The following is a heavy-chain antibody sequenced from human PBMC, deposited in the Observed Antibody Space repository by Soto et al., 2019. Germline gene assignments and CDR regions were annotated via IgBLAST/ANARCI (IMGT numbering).Heavy chain of an antibody. Sequence: SETLSLTCTVSGGSISSSSYYWGWIRQPPGKGLEWIGSIYYSGSTYYNPSLKSRVTISVDTSKNQFSLKLSSVTAADTAVYYCARLSQSIVGGNYFDYWGQGTLVTVSS. CDR3: ARLSQSIVGGNYFDY. CDR2: IYYSGST. J-gene: IGHJ4*02. V-gene: IGHV4-39*01. CDR1: GGSISSSSYY. D-gene: IGHD1-26*01.